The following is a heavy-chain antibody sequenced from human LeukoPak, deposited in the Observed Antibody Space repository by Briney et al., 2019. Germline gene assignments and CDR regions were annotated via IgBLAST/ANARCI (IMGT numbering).Heavy chain of an antibody. CDR1: GGSISSYY. CDR2: IYHSGST. Sequence: KPSETLSLTCTVAGGSISSYYWSWIRQPPGKGLEWIGDIYHSGSTNYNPSLKSRVTISVDTSKNQFSLKLSSVTAADTAVYYCSTASMTTVKGRPYYYYYYMDVWGKGTTVTVSS. D-gene: IGHD4-11*01. CDR3: STASMTTVKGRPYYYYYYMDV. J-gene: IGHJ6*03. V-gene: IGHV4-59*01.